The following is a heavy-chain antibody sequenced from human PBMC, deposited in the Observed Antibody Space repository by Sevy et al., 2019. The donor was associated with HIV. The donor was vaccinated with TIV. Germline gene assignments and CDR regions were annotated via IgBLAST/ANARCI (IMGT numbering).Heavy chain of an antibody. CDR3: AKGPDYGDYVGWIDP. J-gene: IGHJ5*02. Sequence: GGSLRLSCVASGFTFSSSAMSWVRQAPGKGLEWVSTISGSGDSTYFADSVKGRFTISRDNSKNKLYLQMDGLRAEGTAIYYCAKGPDYGDYVGWIDPWGQGTLVTVSS. V-gene: IGHV3-23*01. D-gene: IGHD4-17*01. CDR1: GFTFSSSA. CDR2: ISGSGDST.